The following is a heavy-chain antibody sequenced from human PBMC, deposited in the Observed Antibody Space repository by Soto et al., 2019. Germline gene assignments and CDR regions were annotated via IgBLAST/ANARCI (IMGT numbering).Heavy chain of an antibody. CDR3: ARELPYYDFWSGYIAYYYYGMDV. Sequence: QVQLVESGGGVVQPGRSLRLSCAASGFTFSSYAMHWVRQAPGKGLEWVAVISYDGSNKYYADSVKGRFTISRDNSKTRLYLQMNSLRAEDTAVYYCARELPYYDFWSGYIAYYYYGMDVWGQGTTVTVSS. CDR1: GFTFSSYA. J-gene: IGHJ6*02. CDR2: ISYDGSNK. D-gene: IGHD3-3*01. V-gene: IGHV3-30-3*01.